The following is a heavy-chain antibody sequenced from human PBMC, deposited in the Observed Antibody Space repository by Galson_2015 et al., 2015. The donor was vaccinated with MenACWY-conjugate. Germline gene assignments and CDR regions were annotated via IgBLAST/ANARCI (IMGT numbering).Heavy chain of an antibody. CDR2: ITFSGRT. CDR1: NYSISSTNW. CDR3: ARTSYCTDFVCAYFFDN. J-gene: IGHJ4*02. Sequence: SETLSLTCSVSNYSISSTNWWGWIRQPPGTGLEWIGSITFSGRTVYNPSLKTRVTMSLETSKNQVSLKLTSVTALDTAVYFCARTSYCTDFVCAYFFDNWGLGTLVTVSS. V-gene: IGHV4-28*01. D-gene: IGHD2-8*02.